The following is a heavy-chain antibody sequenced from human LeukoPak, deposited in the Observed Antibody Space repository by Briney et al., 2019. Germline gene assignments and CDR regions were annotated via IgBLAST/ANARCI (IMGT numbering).Heavy chain of an antibody. Sequence: GSLRLSCAASGFTFSSYSMNWVRQAPGKGLEWVSSISSSSSYIYYADSVKGRFTISRDNAKNSLYLEMIRLRAEDTAVYYCAKDRERRGFSSGFSLALDVWGQGTMVTVSS. CDR1: GFTFSSYS. D-gene: IGHD5-18*01. CDR2: ISSSSSYI. J-gene: IGHJ3*01. CDR3: AKDRERRGFSSGFSLALDV. V-gene: IGHV3-21*04.